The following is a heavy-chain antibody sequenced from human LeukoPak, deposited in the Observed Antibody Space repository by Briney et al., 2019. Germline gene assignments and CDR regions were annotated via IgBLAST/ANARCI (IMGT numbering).Heavy chain of an antibody. Sequence: GGSLRLSCAASGFTFSSYAISWVRQAPGKGLEWVSGISGSGDNTYYADSVKGRFTISRDNSKNTLYVQVNSLGTEDTAAYYCAKGSYYDSSGSFYFDYWGQGTLVTVSS. J-gene: IGHJ4*02. CDR1: GFTFSSYA. CDR2: ISGSGDNT. D-gene: IGHD3-22*01. V-gene: IGHV3-23*01. CDR3: AKGSYYDSSGSFYFDY.